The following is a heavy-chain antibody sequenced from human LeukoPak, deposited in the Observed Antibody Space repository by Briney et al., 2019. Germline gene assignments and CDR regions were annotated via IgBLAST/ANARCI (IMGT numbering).Heavy chain of an antibody. CDR3: AKEEDYYDSSGAVGAFDI. Sequence: GRSLRLSCAASGFTFSSYGMHWVRQAPGKGLEWVAVIWYDGSNKYYADSVKGRFTISRDNSKNTLYLQMNSLRAEDTAVYYCAKEEDYYDSSGAVGAFDIWGQGTMVTVSS. V-gene: IGHV3-33*06. J-gene: IGHJ3*02. CDR1: GFTFSSYG. D-gene: IGHD3-22*01. CDR2: IWYDGSNK.